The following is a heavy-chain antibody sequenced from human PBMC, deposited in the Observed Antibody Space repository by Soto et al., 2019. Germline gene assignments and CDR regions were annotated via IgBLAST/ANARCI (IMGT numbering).Heavy chain of an antibody. D-gene: IGHD1-7*01. CDR1: GFTLSSYA. CDR3: AKARSGTTPLADY. V-gene: IGHV3-23*01. J-gene: IGHJ4*02. CDR2: ISSSGGST. Sequence: EVQLLESGGGLVQPGGSLRLSCEASGFTLSSYAMNWVRQTPGKGLDWVSAISSSGGSTYYADSVKGRFTISRDNSKNTLYLQMNGLRVDDTALYYGAKARSGTTPLADYWGQGTLVTVSS.